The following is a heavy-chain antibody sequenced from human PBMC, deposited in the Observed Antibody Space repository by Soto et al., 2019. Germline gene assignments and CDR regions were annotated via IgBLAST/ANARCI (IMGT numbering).Heavy chain of an antibody. CDR1: GGSISSYY. D-gene: IGHD2-2*01. CDR2: IYYSGST. V-gene: IGHV4-59*08. J-gene: IGHJ3*02. CDR3: ARRGSGPRVIRHPGYCSSTSCYAFDI. Sequence: SETLSLTCTVSGGSISSYYWSWIRQPPGKGLEWIGYIYYSGSTNYNPSLKSRVTISVDTSKNQFSLKLSSVTAADTAVYYCARRGSGPRVIRHPGYCSSTSCYAFDIWGQGTMVTVSS.